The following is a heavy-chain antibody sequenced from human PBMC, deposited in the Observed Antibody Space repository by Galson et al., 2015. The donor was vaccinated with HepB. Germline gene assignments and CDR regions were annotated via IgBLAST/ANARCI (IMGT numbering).Heavy chain of an antibody. V-gene: IGHV1-69*13. CDR1: GGTFSSYA. J-gene: IGHJ6*02. D-gene: IGHD3-10*01. CDR3: ARGQTDRGGGYYYYGMDV. CDR2: IIPIFGTA. Sequence: SVKVSCKASGGTFSSYAISWVRQAPGQGLEWMGGIIPIFGTANYAQKFQGRVTITADESTSTAYMELSSLRSEDTAVYYCARGQTDRGGGYYYYGMDVWGQGTTVTVSS.